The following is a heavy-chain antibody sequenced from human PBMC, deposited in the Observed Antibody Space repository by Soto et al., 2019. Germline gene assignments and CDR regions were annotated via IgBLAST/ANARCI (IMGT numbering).Heavy chain of an antibody. J-gene: IGHJ4*02. D-gene: IGHD1-1*01. CDR3: AREYDSAFDS. V-gene: IGHV3-30-3*01. CDR1: GFHFSDYS. CDR2: ISDDRNTK. Sequence: GGPKILSSAASGFHFSDYSIHWVRQAPGKGLEWVAVISDDRNTKYYADSVKGRFTISRDNSKNTLYLQMNSLRPEDTAVFYCAREYDSAFDSWGQGIPVNVSA.